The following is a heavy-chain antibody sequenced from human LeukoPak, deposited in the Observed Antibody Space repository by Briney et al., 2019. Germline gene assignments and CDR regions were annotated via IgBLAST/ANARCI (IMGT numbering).Heavy chain of an antibody. CDR2: IIHSGRT. CDR1: GGSVSSDNW. J-gene: IGHJ6*03. V-gene: IGHV4-4*02. CDR3: ARPFAYSMDV. Sequence: PSETLSLTCAVSGGSVSSDNWWGWVRQSPGKGLEWVGEIIHSGRTNYNPSLESRVTLTVDKSKNQFSLILSSVTAADTAAYYCARPFAYSMDVWGKGTTVTVSS. D-gene: IGHD3-10*01.